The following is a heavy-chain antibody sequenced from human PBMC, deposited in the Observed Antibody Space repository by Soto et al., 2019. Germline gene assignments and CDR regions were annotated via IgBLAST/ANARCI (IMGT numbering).Heavy chain of an antibody. Sequence: SETLSLTCTVSGGSISSYYWSWIRQPPGKGLEWIGYIYYSGSTNYNPSLKSRVTISVDTSKNQFSLKLSSVTAADTAVYYCARRRGYLENWFDPWGQGTLVTVSS. CDR2: IYYSGST. D-gene: IGHD2-15*01. CDR3: ARRRGYLENWFDP. CDR1: GGSISSYY. J-gene: IGHJ5*02. V-gene: IGHV4-59*08.